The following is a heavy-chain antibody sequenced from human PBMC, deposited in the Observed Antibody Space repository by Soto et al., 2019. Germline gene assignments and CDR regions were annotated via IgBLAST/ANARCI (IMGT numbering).Heavy chain of an antibody. CDR2: IRSKAYGGTT. CDR1: GFTFGDYA. Sequence: GGSLRLSCTASGFTFGDYAMSWVRQAPGKGLEWVGFIRSKAYGGTTEYATSVKGRFTISRDDSKSIAYLQMNSLKTEDTAVYYCTRDGLPDCSSTSCYMYYYGMDVWGQGTTVTVSS. CDR3: TRDGLPDCSSTSCYMYYYGMDV. J-gene: IGHJ6*02. D-gene: IGHD2-2*02. V-gene: IGHV3-49*04.